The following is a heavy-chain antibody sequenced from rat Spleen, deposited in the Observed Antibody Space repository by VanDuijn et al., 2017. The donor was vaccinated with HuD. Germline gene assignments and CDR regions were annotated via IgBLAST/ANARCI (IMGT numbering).Heavy chain of an antibody. Sequence: QVQLKESGPGLVQPSQTLSLTCTVSGFSLTSYNVHWVRQPTGKGLEWMGVIWTGGSTDYNSALKSRLSISRDTSKSQVFLKMSSLQTEDTATYYCARGRVMDAWGQGTLVTVSS. CDR1: GFSLTSYN. CDR2: IWTGGST. CDR3: ARGRVMDA. D-gene: IGHD1-12*01. J-gene: IGHJ3*01. V-gene: IGHV2-30*01.